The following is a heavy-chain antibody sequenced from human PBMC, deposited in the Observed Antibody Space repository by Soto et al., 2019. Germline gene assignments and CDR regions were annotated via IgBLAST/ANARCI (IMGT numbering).Heavy chain of an antibody. CDR2: IIPILGIA. CDR1: GGTFSSYT. CDR3: ASGTVYGDYVRNWFDP. Sequence: GASVKVSCKASGGTFSSYTISWARQAPGQGLEWMGRIIPILGIANYAQKFQGRVTITADKSTSTAYMELSSLRSEDTAVYYCASGTVYGDYVRNWFDPWGQGTLVTVSS. V-gene: IGHV1-69*02. D-gene: IGHD4-17*01. J-gene: IGHJ5*02.